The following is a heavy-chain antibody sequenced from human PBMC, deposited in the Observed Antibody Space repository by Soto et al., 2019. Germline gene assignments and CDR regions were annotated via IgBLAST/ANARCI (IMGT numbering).Heavy chain of an antibody. D-gene: IGHD6-13*01. V-gene: IGHV4-4*02. CDR2: IYHSGST. J-gene: IGHJ6*02. Sequence: PSETLSLTCAVSGVSISSSNWWSWVRQPPGKGLEWIGEIYHSGSTNYNPSLKSRVTISVDKSKNQFSLKLSSVTAADTAVYYCARVGSAAAGKDPSTYYYYGMDVWGQGTTVTVSS. CDR3: ARVGSAAAGKDPSTYYYYGMDV. CDR1: GVSISSSNW.